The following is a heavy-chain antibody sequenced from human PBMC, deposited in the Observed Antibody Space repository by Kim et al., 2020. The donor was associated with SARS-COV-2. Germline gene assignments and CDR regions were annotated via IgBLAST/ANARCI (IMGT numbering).Heavy chain of an antibody. D-gene: IGHD3-10*01. J-gene: IGHJ4*02. CDR2: ITGSSDTT. CDR3: ARGGKGSGRVPFDF. Sequence: GGSLRLSCAASGFTFSRSVMSWVRQAPGKGLQWVATITGSSDTTYYEDSVKGRFTISRDNSKNTLFLQMNSLRAEDTAVYYCARGGKGSGRVPFDFWGQRTLVTVFS. V-gene: IGHV3-23*01. CDR1: GFTFSRSV.